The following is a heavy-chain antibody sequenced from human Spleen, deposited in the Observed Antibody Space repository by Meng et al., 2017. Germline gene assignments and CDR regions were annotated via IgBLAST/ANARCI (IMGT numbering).Heavy chain of an antibody. J-gene: IGHJ5*02. Sequence: ASVKVSCKASGYTFTSYGISWVRQAPGQGLEWMGWISAYNGNTNYAQKLQGRVTMTTDTSTSTAYMELRSLRSDDTAVYYCARDPLVRDDDYNWFDPWGQGTLVTVSS. CDR3: ARDPLVRDDDYNWFDP. D-gene: IGHD4-17*01. V-gene: IGHV1-18*01. CDR2: ISAYNGNT. CDR1: GYTFTSYG.